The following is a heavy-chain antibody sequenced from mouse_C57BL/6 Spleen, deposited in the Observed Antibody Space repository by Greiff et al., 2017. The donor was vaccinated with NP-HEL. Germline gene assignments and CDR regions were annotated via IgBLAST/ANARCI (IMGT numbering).Heavy chain of an antibody. D-gene: IGHD1-1*01. Sequence: VQLQQSGAELVRPGASVKLSCTASGFNIKDYYMHWVKQRPEQGLEWIGRIDPEDGDPEYAPKFQGKATMTADTSSNTAYLQLSSLTSEDTAVYYCTTGYGSSHWYFDVWGTGTTVTVSS. CDR3: TTGYGSSHWYFDV. CDR1: GFNIKDYY. V-gene: IGHV14-1*01. J-gene: IGHJ1*03. CDR2: IDPEDGDP.